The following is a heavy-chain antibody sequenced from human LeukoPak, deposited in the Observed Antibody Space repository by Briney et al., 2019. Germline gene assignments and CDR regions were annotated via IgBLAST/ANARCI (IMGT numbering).Heavy chain of an antibody. CDR2: IYYSGNT. CDR1: GVSISSSNSC. D-gene: IGHD3/OR15-3a*01. Sequence: SETLSLTCTVSGVSISSSNSCWGWIRQPPGKGLEWIGSIYYSGNTYYNASLKSQVSISIDTSKNQFSLRLTSVTAADTAVYYCARQTGSGLFILPGGQGTLVTVSS. CDR3: ARQTGSGLFILP. V-gene: IGHV4-39*01. J-gene: IGHJ4*02.